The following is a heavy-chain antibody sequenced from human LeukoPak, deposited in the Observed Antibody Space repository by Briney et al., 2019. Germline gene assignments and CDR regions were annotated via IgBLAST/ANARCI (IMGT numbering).Heavy chain of an antibody. CDR1: GFTFDDYA. V-gene: IGHV3-9*01. D-gene: IGHD6-13*01. CDR2: ISWNSGSI. J-gene: IGHJ3*02. CDR3: ARTKGIAAAGAFDI. Sequence: GRSLRLSCAASGFTFDDYAMHWVRQAPGKGLEWVSGISWNSGSIGYADSVKGRFTISRDNAKNSLYLQMNSLRAEDTALYYCARTKGIAAAGAFDIWGQGTMVTVSS.